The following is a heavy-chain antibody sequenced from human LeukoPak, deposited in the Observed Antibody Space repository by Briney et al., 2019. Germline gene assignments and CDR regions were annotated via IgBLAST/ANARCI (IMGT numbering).Heavy chain of an antibody. CDR1: GDSINNYY. CDR2: IYSRGTT. D-gene: IGHD1-26*01. J-gene: IGHJ3*02. V-gene: IGHV4-4*09. Sequence: PSETLSLTCTVSGDSINNYYWTWIRQPPGQGLEWVGYIYSRGTTNYNPSLKSRVILSIDMSKNQFSLRLNSVTATDTAVYYCARLMAGKVGAPFQIWGQGTMVTVSS. CDR3: ARLMAGKVGAPFQI.